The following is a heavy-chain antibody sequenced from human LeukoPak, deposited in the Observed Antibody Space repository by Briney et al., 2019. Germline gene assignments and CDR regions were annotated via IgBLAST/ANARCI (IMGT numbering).Heavy chain of an antibody. V-gene: IGHV3-7*03. CDR3: AKDGPWLPYSSSSPYFGY. D-gene: IGHD6-6*01. Sequence: SGGSLRLSCEGSGFTFSNYWMGWVRQAPGKGLQWVANIKTDGSEKYYVDSVKGRFTISRDNAKNSLYLQMNSLRAEDTAVYYCAKDGPWLPYSSSSPYFGYWGQGTLVTVSS. CDR1: GFTFSNYW. J-gene: IGHJ4*02. CDR2: IKTDGSEK.